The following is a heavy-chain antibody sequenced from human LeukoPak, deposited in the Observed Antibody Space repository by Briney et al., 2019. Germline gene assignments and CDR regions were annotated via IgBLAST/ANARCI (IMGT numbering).Heavy chain of an antibody. Sequence: SETLSLTCTVSGGSISRYYWSWIGQPPGEGLEWVGDIFYRGITNYNPSLKSRVTISVDTPKNQFSPTLTSATAADTAVYYCARGTPYYDFWSGLAADYWGQGTLVTVSS. CDR1: GGSISRYY. CDR2: IFYRGIT. D-gene: IGHD3-3*01. J-gene: IGHJ4*02. CDR3: ARGTPYYDFWSGLAADY. V-gene: IGHV4-59*01.